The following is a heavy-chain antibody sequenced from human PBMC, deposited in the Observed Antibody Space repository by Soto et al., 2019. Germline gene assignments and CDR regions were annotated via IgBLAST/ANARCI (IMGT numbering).Heavy chain of an antibody. CDR2: TNRSGST. V-gene: IGHV4-34*01. CDR3: ARSDYYDSSGYHGWFDP. J-gene: IGHJ5*02. CDR1: GGSFSGYY. Sequence: PSETLSLTCAVYGGSFSGYYWSWIRQPPGKGLEWIGETNRSGSTNYNPSLKSRVTISVDTSKNQFSLKLSSVTAADTAVYYCARSDYYDSSGYHGWFDPWGQGTLVTVSS. D-gene: IGHD3-22*01.